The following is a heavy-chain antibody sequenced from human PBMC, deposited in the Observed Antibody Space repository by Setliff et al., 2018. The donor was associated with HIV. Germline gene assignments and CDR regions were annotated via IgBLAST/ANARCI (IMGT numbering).Heavy chain of an antibody. Sequence: PGGSLRLSCETSGFIFTNAWMSWVRQSPRKGLEWLARIKSKSDGGTTSYAAPVKDRFTISRDDSRSTLYLQMNSLITEDTALYYCTTAVAQNWYGSGNENYWGQGTLGTVSS. J-gene: IGHJ4*02. CDR3: TTAVAQNWYGSGNENY. CDR1: GFIFTNAW. CDR2: IKSKSDGGTT. D-gene: IGHD3-10*01. V-gene: IGHV3-15*01.